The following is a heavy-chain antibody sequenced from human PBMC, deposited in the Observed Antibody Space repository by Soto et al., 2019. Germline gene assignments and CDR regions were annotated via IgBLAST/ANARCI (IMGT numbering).Heavy chain of an antibody. J-gene: IGHJ6*03. V-gene: IGHV1-8*01. CDR1: GYTLISYD. D-gene: IGHD2-2*01. Sequence: ASVKVSCKASGYTLISYDINWVRQATGQGPEWMGWMNPNSGNTGYAQKFQGRVTMSRNTSISTAYMELSSLTSDDTAVYYCARAVPAAKLNMDVWGKGTTVTVSS. CDR3: ARAVPAAKLNMDV. CDR2: MNPNSGNT.